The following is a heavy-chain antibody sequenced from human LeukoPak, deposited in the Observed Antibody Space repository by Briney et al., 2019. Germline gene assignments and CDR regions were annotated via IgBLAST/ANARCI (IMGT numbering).Heavy chain of an antibody. CDR1: GFTFSSYG. J-gene: IGHJ6*02. V-gene: IGHV3-30*02. D-gene: IGHD6-13*01. Sequence: GGSLRLSCAASGFTFSSYGMHWVRQAPGKGLEWVAFIRYDGSNKYYADSVKGRFTNSRDNSKNTLYLQMNSLRAEDTAVYYCARGQRVYYYYYYGMDVWGQGTTVTVSS. CDR3: ARGQRVYYYYYYGMDV. CDR2: IRYDGSNK.